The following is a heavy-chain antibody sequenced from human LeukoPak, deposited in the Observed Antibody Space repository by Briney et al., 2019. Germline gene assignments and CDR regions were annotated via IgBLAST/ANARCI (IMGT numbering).Heavy chain of an antibody. V-gene: IGHV1-2*06. D-gene: IGHD3-3*01. Sequence: ASVKVSCKASGGTFSSYTISWVRQAPGQGLEWMGRINPNSGGTNYAQKFQGRVTMTRDTSISTAYMELSRLRSDDTAVYYCARANPITIFGVVLSYDYWGQGTLVTVSS. CDR3: ARANPITIFGVVLSYDY. CDR1: GGTFSSYT. J-gene: IGHJ4*02. CDR2: INPNSGGT.